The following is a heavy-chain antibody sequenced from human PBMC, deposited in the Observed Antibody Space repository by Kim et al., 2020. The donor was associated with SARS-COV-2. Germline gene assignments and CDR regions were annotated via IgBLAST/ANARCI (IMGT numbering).Heavy chain of an antibody. V-gene: IGHV4-34*01. CDR1: GGSFSGYY. J-gene: IGHJ4*02. Sequence: SETLSLTCAVYGGSFSGYYWSWIRQPPGKGLEWIGEINHSGSTNYNPSLKSRVTISVDTSKNQFSLKLSSVTAADTAVYYCARSRARTYYYGSGRYVPFDYWGQGTLVTVSS. CDR3: ARSRARTYYYGSGRYVPFDY. D-gene: IGHD3-10*01. CDR2: INHSGST.